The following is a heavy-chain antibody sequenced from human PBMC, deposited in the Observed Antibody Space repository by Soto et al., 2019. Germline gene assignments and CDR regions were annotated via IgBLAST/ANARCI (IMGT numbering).Heavy chain of an antibody. CDR3: AKVSLMDLWFGELTPMDV. J-gene: IGHJ6*02. V-gene: IGHV3-23*01. D-gene: IGHD3-10*01. Sequence: GGSLRLSCAASGFTFSLFAMTWVRQAPGKGLEWVSGVSANGDNTFYADSVKGRFTISRDNAKNSLYLQMKSLRAEDTAVYYCAKVSLMDLWFGELTPMDVWGQRTTVTVSS. CDR1: GFTFSLFA. CDR2: VSANGDNT.